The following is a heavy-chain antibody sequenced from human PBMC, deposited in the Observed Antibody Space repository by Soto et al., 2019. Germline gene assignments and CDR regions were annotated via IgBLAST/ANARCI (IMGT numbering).Heavy chain of an antibody. J-gene: IGHJ5*02. CDR3: AREAFGVQASWFDP. CDR2: VSASNRKT. CDR1: DYIFTTYS. V-gene: IGHV1-18*01. D-gene: IGHD3-10*01. Sequence: QIQLVQSGSEVRMPGASVKVSCKASDYIFTTYSITWVRQAPGQGLEWMGWVSASNRKTNYAQKFEDRVTMTTDTSTTTAYMELRSLRSDDTAVYYCAREAFGVQASWFDPWGQGTLVTVSS.